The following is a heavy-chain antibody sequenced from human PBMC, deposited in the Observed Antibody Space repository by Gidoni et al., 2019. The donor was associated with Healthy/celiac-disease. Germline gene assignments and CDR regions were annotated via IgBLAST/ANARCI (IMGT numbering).Heavy chain of an antibody. J-gene: IGHJ4*02. Sequence: HVQLVESGGGVVQPGRSLRLSCEASGFTFSSYGMHWVRQAPGKGLEWVAVIWYDGSNKYYADSVKGRFTISRDNSKTTLYLQMNSLRAEDTAVYYCARIRIEYSSSGPFDYWGQGTLVTVSS. D-gene: IGHD6-6*01. CDR3: ARIRIEYSSSGPFDY. V-gene: IGHV3-33*01. CDR1: GFTFSSYG. CDR2: IWYDGSNK.